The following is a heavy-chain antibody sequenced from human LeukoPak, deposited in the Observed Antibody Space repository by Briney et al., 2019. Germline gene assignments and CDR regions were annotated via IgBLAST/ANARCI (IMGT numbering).Heavy chain of an antibody. CDR3: ARDGVVTMELDY. V-gene: IGHV4-61*02. Sequence: SETLSLTCTVSGDSISNSRHYWSWIRQPAGKALEWIGRIYPSGDTNYNPSLKSRVSISLDTSKNQFSLNLKSVTAADTAMYYCARDGVVTMELDYWGQGTLVTVSS. J-gene: IGHJ4*02. D-gene: IGHD3-3*01. CDR1: GDSISNSRHY. CDR2: IYPSGDT.